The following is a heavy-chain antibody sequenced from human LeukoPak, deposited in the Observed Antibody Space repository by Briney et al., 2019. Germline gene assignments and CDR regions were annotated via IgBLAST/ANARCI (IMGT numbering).Heavy chain of an antibody. CDR3: AKMGAGTKGGGGIDY. V-gene: IGHV3-30*18. D-gene: IGHD3-16*01. CDR1: GFTFSSYG. Sequence: GGSLRLSCAASGFTFSSYGMHWVRQAPGKGLEWVAVISYDGSNKYYADSVKGRFTISRDNSKNTLYLQMNRLRAEDTAVYYCAKMGAGTKGGGGIDYWGQGTLVTVSS. CDR2: ISYDGSNK. J-gene: IGHJ4*02.